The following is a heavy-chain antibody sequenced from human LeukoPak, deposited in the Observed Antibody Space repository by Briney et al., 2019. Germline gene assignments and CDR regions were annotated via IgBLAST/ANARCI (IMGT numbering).Heavy chain of an antibody. CDR2: ISYDGSNK. Sequence: XGSLRLSCAASGFTFSSYGMHWVRQAPGKGLEWVAVISYDGSNKYYADSVKGRFTISRDNSKNTLYLQMNSLRAEDTAVYYCARSDYGDSHFDYWGQGTLVTVSS. D-gene: IGHD4-17*01. V-gene: IGHV3-30*03. CDR3: ARSDYGDSHFDY. J-gene: IGHJ4*02. CDR1: GFTFSSYG.